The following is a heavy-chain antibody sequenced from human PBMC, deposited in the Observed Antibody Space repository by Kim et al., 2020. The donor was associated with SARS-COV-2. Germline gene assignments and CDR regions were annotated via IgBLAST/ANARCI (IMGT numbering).Heavy chain of an antibody. V-gene: IGHV4-34*01. CDR2: INHSGST. Sequence: SETLSLTCAVYGGSFSGYYWSWIRQPPGKGLEWIGEINHSGSTNYNPSLKSRVTISVDTSKNQFSLKLSSVTAADTAVYYCASGYSGYDYASVYYYYGMDVWGQGTTVTVSS. D-gene: IGHD5-12*01. CDR3: ASGYSGYDYASVYYYYGMDV. J-gene: IGHJ6*02. CDR1: GGSFSGYY.